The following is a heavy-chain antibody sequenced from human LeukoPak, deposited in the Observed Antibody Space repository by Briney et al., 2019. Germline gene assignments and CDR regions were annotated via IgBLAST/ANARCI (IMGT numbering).Heavy chain of an antibody. D-gene: IGHD4-23*01. V-gene: IGHV3-21*01. CDR3: ARGGNGNPPFDY. Sequence: TGGSLRLSCAASGYTFSSYSMNWVRQAPGKGPEWVSSISSSSSYIYYADSVKGRFTISRDSAKNSLYLQMNSLRAEDTAVYYCARGGNGNPPFDYWGQGTLVTVSS. CDR2: ISSSSSYI. J-gene: IGHJ4*02. CDR1: GYTFSSYS.